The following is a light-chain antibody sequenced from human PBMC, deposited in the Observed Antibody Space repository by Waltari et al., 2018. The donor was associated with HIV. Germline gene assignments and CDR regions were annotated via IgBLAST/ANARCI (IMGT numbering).Light chain of an antibody. Sequence: QSVLTQPPSASGTPGQRVTISCSGSSSNIGSNHVNWYQQLPGTAPKLRIYGNNQRPSGGPDRFSGCKSGTSASLAMSGLQSEEEAVYYCAPWDDSLNGWIFGGGTKLTVL. CDR3: APWDDSLNGWI. CDR1: SSNIGSNH. V-gene: IGLV1-44*01. J-gene: IGLJ2*01. CDR2: GNN.